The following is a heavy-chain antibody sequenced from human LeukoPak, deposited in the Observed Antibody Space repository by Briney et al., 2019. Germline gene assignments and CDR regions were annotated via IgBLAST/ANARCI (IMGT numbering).Heavy chain of an antibody. Sequence: SETLSLTCAVYGGSFSGYYWSWIRQPPGKGLEWIGEVNHSGSTNYNPSLKSRVTISVDTSKNQFSLKLSSVTAADTAVYYCARDYYDSSGYYSYFDYWGQGTLVTVSS. J-gene: IGHJ4*02. D-gene: IGHD3-22*01. V-gene: IGHV4-34*01. CDR1: GGSFSGYY. CDR3: ARDYYDSSGYYSYFDY. CDR2: VNHSGST.